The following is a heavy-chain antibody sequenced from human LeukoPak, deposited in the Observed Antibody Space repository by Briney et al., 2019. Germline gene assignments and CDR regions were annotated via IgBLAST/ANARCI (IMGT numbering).Heavy chain of an antibody. CDR1: RYTFTGYY. V-gene: IGHV1-2*02. D-gene: IGHD6-13*01. CDR2: INPNSGGT. CDR3: ARGQQQLGPFDY. Sequence: ASVKVSCKASRYTFTGYYMHWVRQAPGQGLEWMGWINPNSGGTNYAQKFQGRVTMTRDTSISTAYMELSRLGSDDTAVYYCARGQQQLGPFDYWGQGTLVTVSS. J-gene: IGHJ4*02.